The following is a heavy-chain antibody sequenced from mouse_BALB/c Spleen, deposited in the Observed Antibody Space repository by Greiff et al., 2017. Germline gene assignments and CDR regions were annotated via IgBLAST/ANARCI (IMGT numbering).Heavy chain of an antibody. J-gene: IGHJ3*01. V-gene: IGHV1S29*02. CDR2: IYPYNGGT. D-gene: IGHD2-1*01. CDR1: GYTFTDYN. CDR3: ASYGNYAY. Sequence: VQLQQSGPELVKPGASVKISCKASGYTFTDYNMHWVKQSHGKSLEWIRYIYPYNGGTGYNQKFKSKATLTVDNSSSTAYMELRSLTSEDSAVYYCASYGNYAYWGQGTLVTVSA.